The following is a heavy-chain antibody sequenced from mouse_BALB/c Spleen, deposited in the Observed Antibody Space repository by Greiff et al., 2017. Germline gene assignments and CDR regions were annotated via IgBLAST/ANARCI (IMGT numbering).Heavy chain of an antibody. J-gene: IGHJ4*01. Sequence: EVHLVESGGGLVKPGGSLKLSCAASGFAFSSYDMSWVRQTPEKRLEWVAYISSGGGSTYYPDTVKGRYTISRDNAMNTLYLQMSSLKSEDTAMYYCARQDSKTARATHAMDYWGQGTSVTVSS. CDR2: ISSGGGST. V-gene: IGHV5-12-1*01. CDR3: ARQDSKTARATHAMDY. D-gene: IGHD3-2*01. CDR1: GFAFSSYD.